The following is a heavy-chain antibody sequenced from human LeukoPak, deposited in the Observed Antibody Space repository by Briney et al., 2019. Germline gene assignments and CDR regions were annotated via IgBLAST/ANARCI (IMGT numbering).Heavy chain of an antibody. CDR1: GGSISSYY. V-gene: IGHV4-59*01. J-gene: IGHJ4*02. CDR2: IYYSGST. CDR3: ARDGGDYVDY. D-gene: IGHD4-17*01. Sequence: PSETLSLXCTVSGGSISSYYWSWIRQPPGKVLEWIGYIYYSGSTNYNPSLKSRVTISVDTSKNQFSLKLSSVTAADTAVYYCARDGGDYVDYWGQGTLVTVSS.